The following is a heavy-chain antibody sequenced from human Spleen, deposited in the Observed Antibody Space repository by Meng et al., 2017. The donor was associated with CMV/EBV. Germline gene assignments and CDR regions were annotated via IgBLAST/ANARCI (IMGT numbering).Heavy chain of an antibody. CDR2: IRYDGSNK. CDR3: AKLQKSLGITIFGAVSSDY. V-gene: IGHV3-30*02. J-gene: IGHJ4*02. CDR1: GFTFSSYG. D-gene: IGHD3-3*01. Sequence: GESLKISCAASGFTFSSYGMHWVRQAPGKGLEWVAFIRYDGSNKYYADSVKGRFTISRDSSKSTLYLQMNSLRAEDTAVYYCAKLQKSLGITIFGAVSSDYWGQGTLVTVSS.